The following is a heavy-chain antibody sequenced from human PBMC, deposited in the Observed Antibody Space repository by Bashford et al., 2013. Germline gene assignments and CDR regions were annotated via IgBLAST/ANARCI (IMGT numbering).Heavy chain of an antibody. CDR2: ISSSGSTI. CDR3: ARDRAGVRFLGVVPLGMDV. CDR1: GFTFSDYY. D-gene: IGHD3-3*01. J-gene: IGHJ6*02. V-gene: IGHV3-11*01. Sequence: GSLRLSCAASGFTFSDYYMSWIRQAPGKGLEWVSYISSSGSTIYYADSVKGRFTISRDNAKNSLYLQMNSLRAEDTAVYYCARDRAGVRFLGVVPLGMDVWGQGDHGHRLL.